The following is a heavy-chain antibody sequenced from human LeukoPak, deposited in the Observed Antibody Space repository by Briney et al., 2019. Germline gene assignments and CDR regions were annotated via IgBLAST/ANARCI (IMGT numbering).Heavy chain of an antibody. CDR2: IWYDGSNE. J-gene: IGHJ4*02. D-gene: IGHD6-13*01. CDR1: GFTFSSYG. CDR3: ARGGIAAATTLDY. Sequence: GGSLRLSCAASGFTFSSYGMHWVRQAPGKGLEWVAVIWYDGSNEDYADSMKGRFTISRDNSKNTLYLQVNSLRVEDTAVYYCARGGIAAATTLDYWGQGTLVTVSS. V-gene: IGHV3-33*01.